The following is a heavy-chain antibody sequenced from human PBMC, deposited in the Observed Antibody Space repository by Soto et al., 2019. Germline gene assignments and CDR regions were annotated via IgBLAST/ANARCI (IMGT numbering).Heavy chain of an antibody. CDR3: ATAISATTFDH. Sequence: QVHLVQSGAEVKAPGASVRISCATSGNIFNDYEIHWLRQAPGQRLEWMWWINGGNGNTGSPQRFQSRVTMSRDTSARTSYVELRSLSPEDTAVYYCATAISATTFDHWGQGTLVTVSP. V-gene: IGHV1-3*01. CDR2: INGGNGNT. CDR1: GNIFNDYE. J-gene: IGHJ4*02.